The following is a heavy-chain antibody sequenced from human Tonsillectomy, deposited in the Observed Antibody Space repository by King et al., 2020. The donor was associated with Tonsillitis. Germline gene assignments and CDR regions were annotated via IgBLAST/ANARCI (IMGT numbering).Heavy chain of an antibody. CDR3: ARNEGGAALANDS. D-gene: IGHD1-1*01. V-gene: IGHV1-2*02. CDR2: INPNGCGT. Sequence: QLVQSGAEVKKPGASLKVSCKASGYTFTGYYIHWVRQAPGQGLEWMGLINPNGCGTNYAQKFQGRVTMTRDTSINTGYMELSSLRSDDTAVYYCARNEGGAALANDSWGQGTLVTVSS. CDR1: GYTFTGYY. J-gene: IGHJ4*02.